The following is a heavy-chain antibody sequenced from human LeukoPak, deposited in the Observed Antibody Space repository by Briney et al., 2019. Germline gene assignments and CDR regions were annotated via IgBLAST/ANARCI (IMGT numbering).Heavy chain of an antibody. CDR2: ISSNGGST. CDR3: GKNRYSGSLSSFDI. CDR1: GFTFSSYA. D-gene: IGHD1-26*01. Sequence: GGSLRLSCSASGFTFSSYAMHRVRQAPGKGLEYVSAISSNGGSTYYADSVKGRFTISRDNSKNTLYLQMNSLRAEDTAVYYCGKNRYSGSLSSFDIWGQGTMVTVSS. J-gene: IGHJ3*02. V-gene: IGHV3-64*04.